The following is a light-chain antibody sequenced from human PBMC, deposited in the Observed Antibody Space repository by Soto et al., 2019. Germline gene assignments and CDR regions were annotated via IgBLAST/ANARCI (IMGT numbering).Light chain of an antibody. CDR1: SSNIGAGCE. J-gene: IGLJ1*01. CDR3: QSYDSSLSASYV. CDR2: GNT. Sequence: QSVLTQPPSVPGAPGQRVTISCTGCSSNIGAGCEVHWYQHLPGKAPKLLIYGNTNRPSGVPDRFSGSKSGTSASLAITGLQAEDEADYYCQSYDSSLSASYVFGGGTKV. V-gene: IGLV1-40*01.